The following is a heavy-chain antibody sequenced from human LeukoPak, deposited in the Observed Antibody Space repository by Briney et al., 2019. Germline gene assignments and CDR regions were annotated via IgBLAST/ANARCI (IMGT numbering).Heavy chain of an antibody. CDR3: ARERGYYDSSGYFGY. J-gene: IGHJ4*02. CDR2: INHSGST. Sequence: SETQSLTCAVYGGSFSGYYWSWIRQPPGKGREWIGEINHSGSTNYNPSLRSRVTISVDTSKNQFSLKLSSVTAADTAVYYCARERGYYDSSGYFGYWGQGTLVTVSS. V-gene: IGHV4-34*01. D-gene: IGHD3-22*01. CDR1: GGSFSGYY.